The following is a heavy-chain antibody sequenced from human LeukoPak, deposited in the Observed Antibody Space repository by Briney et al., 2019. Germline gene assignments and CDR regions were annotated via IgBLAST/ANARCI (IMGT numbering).Heavy chain of an antibody. CDR3: ARDWNYGFDY. V-gene: IGHV3-7*01. CDR2: IKVDGSER. CDR1: GFTFSKTW. Sequence: GGSLRLSCAASGFTFSKTWMSWVRQAPGKGLEWVANIKVDGSERYYVDSVKGRFTISRDNAKSSLYPQMNSLRAEDMAICYCARDWNYGFDYWGQGTLVTVSS. D-gene: IGHD1-7*01. J-gene: IGHJ4*02.